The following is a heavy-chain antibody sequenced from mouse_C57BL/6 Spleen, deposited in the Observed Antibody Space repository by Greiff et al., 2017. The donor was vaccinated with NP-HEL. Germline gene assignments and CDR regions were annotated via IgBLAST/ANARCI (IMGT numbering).Heavy chain of an antibody. CDR2: INPNNGGT. CDR1: GYTFTDYN. D-gene: IGHD2-3*01. J-gene: IGHJ1*03. CDR3: ARDDGYYFRTDWYFDV. Sequence: EVQLQQSGPELVKPGASVKMSCKAYGYTFTDYNMHWVKQSHGKSLEWIGYINPNNGGTSYNQKFKGKATLTVNKSSSTAYMELRSLTSEDSAVYYCARDDGYYFRTDWYFDVWGTGTTVTVSS. V-gene: IGHV1-22*01.